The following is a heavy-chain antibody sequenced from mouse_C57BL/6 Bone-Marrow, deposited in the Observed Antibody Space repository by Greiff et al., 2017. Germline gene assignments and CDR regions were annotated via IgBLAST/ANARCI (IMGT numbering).Heavy chain of an antibody. Sequence: QVQLQQSGAELARPGASVKMSCKASGYTFTSYTMHWVKQRPGQGLEWIGYINPSSGYTKYNQKFKDKATLTADKSSSTAYMQLSSLTSEDAAVYYCSGHYSSSDWYFAVWGTGTTVTVSS. CDR3: SGHYSSSDWYFAV. CDR1: GYTFTSYT. J-gene: IGHJ1*03. CDR2: INPSSGYT. V-gene: IGHV1-4*01. D-gene: IGHD1-1*01.